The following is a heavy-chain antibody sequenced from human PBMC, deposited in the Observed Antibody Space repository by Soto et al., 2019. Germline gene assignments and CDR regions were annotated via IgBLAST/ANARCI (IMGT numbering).Heavy chain of an antibody. CDR2: INHSGST. V-gene: IGHV4-34*01. J-gene: IGHJ6*03. Sequence: SETLSLTCAVYGGSFSGYYWSWIRQPQGKGLEWIGEINHSGSTNYNPSLKSRVTISVDTSKHQFSLKLSSVTAADTAVYYCARGGRLYYDFWSGYPRYYMDVWGKGTTVTVSS. CDR3: ARGGRLYYDFWSGYPRYYMDV. D-gene: IGHD3-3*01. CDR1: GGSFSGYY.